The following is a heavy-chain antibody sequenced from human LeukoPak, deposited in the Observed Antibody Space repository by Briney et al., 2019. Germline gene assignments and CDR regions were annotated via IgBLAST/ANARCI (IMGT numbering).Heavy chain of an antibody. Sequence: ASVKVSCKASGYTFTGYYMHWVRQAPGQGLEWMGWINPNSGGTNYAQKFQGRVTMTRDTSISTAYMELSRLRSDDTAVYYCAKDQGNWNEDFDYWGQGTLVTVSS. V-gene: IGHV1-2*02. CDR1: GYTFTGYY. CDR2: INPNSGGT. CDR3: AKDQGNWNEDFDY. D-gene: IGHD1-1*01. J-gene: IGHJ4*02.